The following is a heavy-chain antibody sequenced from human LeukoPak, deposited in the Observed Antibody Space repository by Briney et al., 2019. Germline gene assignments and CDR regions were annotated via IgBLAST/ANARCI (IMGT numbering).Heavy chain of an antibody. CDR1: GYTFTSYG. Sequence: ASVKVSCKASGYTFTSYGISWVRQAPGQGLEWMGWISAYNGNTNYAQKLQGRVTMTTDTSTSTAYMALWSLRSDDTAVYYCARLGYCSGGSCYPPGNYYYYYCMDVWGKGTTVTVSS. CDR3: ARLGYCSGGSCYPPGNYYYYYCMDV. CDR2: ISAYNGNT. D-gene: IGHD2-15*01. V-gene: IGHV1-18*01. J-gene: IGHJ6*03.